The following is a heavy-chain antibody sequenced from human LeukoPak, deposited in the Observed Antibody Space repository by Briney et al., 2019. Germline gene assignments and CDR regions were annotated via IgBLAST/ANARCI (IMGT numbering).Heavy chain of an antibody. Sequence: SETLSLTCTVSGGSISSSSYYWGCIRQPPGKGLECIGSIYYSGSTYYNPSLKSRVTISVDTSKNQFSLKLSSVTAADTAVYYCARDRGIQLWLFDYWGQGTLVTVSS. CDR1: GGSISSSSYY. D-gene: IGHD5-18*01. V-gene: IGHV4-39*07. J-gene: IGHJ4*02. CDR3: ARDRGIQLWLFDY. CDR2: IYYSGST.